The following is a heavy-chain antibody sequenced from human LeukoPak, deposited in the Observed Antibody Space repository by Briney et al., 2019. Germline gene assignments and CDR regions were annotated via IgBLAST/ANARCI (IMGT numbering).Heavy chain of an antibody. D-gene: IGHD6-6*01. J-gene: IGHJ5*02. Sequence: GGCLRLSCAASGCTFSSYAMSWVRQAPGKGLEWVSAISGSGGSTYYADSVKGRFTISRDNSKNTLYLQMNSLRAEDTAVYYCAKAPSLYSSSSSWFDPWGQGTLVTVSS. CDR3: AKAPSLYSSSSSWFDP. CDR1: GCTFSSYA. V-gene: IGHV3-23*01. CDR2: ISGSGGST.